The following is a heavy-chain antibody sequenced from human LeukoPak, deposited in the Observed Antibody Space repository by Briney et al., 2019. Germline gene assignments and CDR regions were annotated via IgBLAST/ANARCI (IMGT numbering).Heavy chain of an antibody. J-gene: IGHJ4*02. CDR3: VRAVEYYYDSSGYAVDY. CDR1: GFTFARYS. V-gene: IGHV3-21*01. D-gene: IGHD3-22*01. Sequence: KPGGSLRLSCAASGFTFARYSMNWVRQAPGKGLEWVSSISSSSSNIYYADSVTGRSTISRDNAKNSLYLQMNSLRAEDTAVYYCVRAVEYYYDSSGYAVDYWGQGTLVTVSS. CDR2: ISSSSSNI.